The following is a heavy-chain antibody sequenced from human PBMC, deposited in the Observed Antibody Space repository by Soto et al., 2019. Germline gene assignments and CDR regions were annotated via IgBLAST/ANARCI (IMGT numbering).Heavy chain of an antibody. D-gene: IGHD5-18*01. CDR1: KFTITSYW. V-gene: IGHV3-74*01. CDR2: INSDGSSI. Sequence: EVQLVESGGGLVQPGGSVRLSCAASKFTITSYWMHWVRQAPGKGLVWVSRINSDGSSISYADAVKGRFTISRDNAKNTLYLQMNSLRVEDTAVYYCARLVSHGYVLRGMDVWGQGTTVTVFS. CDR3: ARLVSHGYVLRGMDV. J-gene: IGHJ6*02.